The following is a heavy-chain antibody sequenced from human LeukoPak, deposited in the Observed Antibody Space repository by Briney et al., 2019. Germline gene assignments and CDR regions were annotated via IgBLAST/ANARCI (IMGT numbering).Heavy chain of an antibody. D-gene: IGHD1-20*01. CDR3: AKEGDNWNDGRGFDY. CDR2: ISYDGSNK. V-gene: IGHV3-30*18. J-gene: IGHJ4*02. Sequence: GGSLRLSCAASGFTFSIYGMHWVRQAPGKGLEWVALISYDGSNKYYAGSVKGRFTISRDNSKNTLYLQMNSLRTEDTALYYCAKEGDNWNDGRGFDYWGQGTLVTVSS. CDR1: GFTFSIYG.